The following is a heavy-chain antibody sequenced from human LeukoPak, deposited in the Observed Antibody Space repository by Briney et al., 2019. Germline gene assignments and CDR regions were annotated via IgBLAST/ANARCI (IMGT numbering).Heavy chain of an antibody. J-gene: IGHJ4*02. Sequence: TGGSLRLSCAASGFTFSSYWMHWVRHAPGKGLVWVSRINSDGSSTSYADSVKGRFTISRDNAKNTLYLQMNSLRAEDTAVYYCASEGGIVVVPAAIGYWGQGTLVTVSS. V-gene: IGHV3-74*01. D-gene: IGHD2-2*01. CDR2: INSDGSST. CDR1: GFTFSSYW. CDR3: ASEGGIVVVPAAIGY.